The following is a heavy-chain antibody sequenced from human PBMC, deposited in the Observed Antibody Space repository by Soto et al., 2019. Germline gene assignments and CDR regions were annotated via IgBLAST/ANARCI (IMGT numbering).Heavy chain of an antibody. D-gene: IGHD6-25*01. V-gene: IGHV3-23*01. CDR2: ISGSGGTT. CDR3: AKFFVETGSNSGWPWSFHY. CDR1: GFTFSNYA. Sequence: EVQLLESGGGLVQPGRSLRLSCAASGFTFSNYAMSWVRQAPGQGLDWVSAISGSGGTTYYADSVKGRFTISRDNSKNTLFRQMSSLRAEDAAVYYWAKFFVETGSNSGWPWSFHYWGQGTLVTVSS. J-gene: IGHJ4*02.